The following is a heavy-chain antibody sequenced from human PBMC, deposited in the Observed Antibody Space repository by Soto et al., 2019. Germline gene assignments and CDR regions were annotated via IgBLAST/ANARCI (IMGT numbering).Heavy chain of an antibody. CDR1: GFTVSSNY. J-gene: IGHJ1*01. Sequence: EVQLVESGGGLIQPGGSLRLSCAASGFTVSSNYMSWVRQAPGKGLEWVAVIYSGGSTYYAASVKGRFTISRDNSKNTLSLQMNSLRAEDTAVYYCARDRVESGYPEYFQHWGQGTLVTVSS. D-gene: IGHD3-22*01. CDR2: IYSGGST. CDR3: ARDRVESGYPEYFQH. V-gene: IGHV3-53*01.